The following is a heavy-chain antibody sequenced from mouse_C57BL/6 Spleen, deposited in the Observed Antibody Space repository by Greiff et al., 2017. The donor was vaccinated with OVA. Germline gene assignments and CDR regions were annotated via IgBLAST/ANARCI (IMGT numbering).Heavy chain of an antibody. J-gene: IGHJ4*01. D-gene: IGHD4-1*01. CDR1: GFTFSSYT. CDR3: ARHLGRGYYAMDY. CDR2: ISGGGGNT. Sequence: VQLKQSGGGLVKPGGSLKLSCAASGFTFSSYTMSWVRQTPEKRLEWVATISGGGGNTYYPDSVKGRFTISGDNAKNTLYLQMSSLRSEDTALYYCARHLGRGYYAMDYWGQGTSVTVSS. V-gene: IGHV5-9*01.